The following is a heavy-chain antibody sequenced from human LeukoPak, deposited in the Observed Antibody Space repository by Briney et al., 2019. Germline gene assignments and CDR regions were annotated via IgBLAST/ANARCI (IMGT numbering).Heavy chain of an antibody. Sequence: SETLSLTCTVSGGSISSYYWSWVRQPAGKGLEWIGRIYASGNTNYNPSLKGRVTMTVDTSKNQFSLNLSSVTAADTAVYYCARENIVVVPAAFDYWGQGALVTVSS. V-gene: IGHV4-4*07. CDR3: ARENIVVVPAAFDY. D-gene: IGHD2-2*01. CDR1: GGSISSYY. CDR2: IYASGNT. J-gene: IGHJ4*02.